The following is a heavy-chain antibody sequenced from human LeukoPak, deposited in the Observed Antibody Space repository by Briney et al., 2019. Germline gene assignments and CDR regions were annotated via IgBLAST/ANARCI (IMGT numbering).Heavy chain of an antibody. Sequence: KPSETLSLTSTVSGGSISSYYWSWIRQSPGKGLEWIGYIYYSGSTNYNPSLKSRVTISVDTSKNQFSLKLSSVTAADTAVYYCARADRSISGTTCWFDPWGQGTLVTVSS. D-gene: IGHD1-1*01. V-gene: IGHV4-59*01. CDR1: GGSISSYY. J-gene: IGHJ5*02. CDR3: ARADRSISGTTCWFDP. CDR2: IYYSGST.